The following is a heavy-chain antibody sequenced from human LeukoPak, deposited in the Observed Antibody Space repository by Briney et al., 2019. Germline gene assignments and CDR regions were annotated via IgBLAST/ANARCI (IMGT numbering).Heavy chain of an antibody. D-gene: IGHD2-15*01. CDR1: GFTFSSYG. V-gene: IGHV3-30*02. Sequence: GGSLRLSCAASGFTFSSYGMHWVRQAPGKGLEWVAFIRYDGSNKYYADSVKGRFTISRDNSKNTLYLQMNNLRTEDAAIYYCAKAPVTSCRGAFCYPLDSWGQGTLVTVSS. CDR3: AKAPVTSCRGAFCYPLDS. CDR2: IRYDGSNK. J-gene: IGHJ4*02.